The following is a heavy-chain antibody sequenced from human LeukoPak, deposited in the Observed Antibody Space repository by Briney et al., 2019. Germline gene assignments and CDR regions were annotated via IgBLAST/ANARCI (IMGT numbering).Heavy chain of an antibody. CDR1: GFTFSTYG. CDR2: ISYDGSNK. D-gene: IGHD1-7*01. Sequence: GGSLRLSCAASGFTFSTYGMHWVRQAPGKGLEWVAVISYDGSNKYYVDSVKGRFTISRDNSKNTLYLQMNSLRAEDTAVYYCAKDMYGQGNSNDAFDIWGQGTMVTVSS. CDR3: AKDMYGQGNSNDAFDI. J-gene: IGHJ3*02. V-gene: IGHV3-30*18.